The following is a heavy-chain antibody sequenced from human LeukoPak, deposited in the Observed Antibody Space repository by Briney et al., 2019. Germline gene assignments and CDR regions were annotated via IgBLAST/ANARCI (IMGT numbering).Heavy chain of an antibody. CDR1: GGSISSGGYS. V-gene: IGHV4-30-2*01. CDR3: ARAGGSRSYYDY. CDR2: IYHSGST. Sequence: SETLSPTCAVSGGSISSGGYSWSWIRQPPGKGLEWIGYIYHSGSTYYNPSLKSRVTISVDRSKNQFSLKLSSVTAADTAVYYCARAGGSRSYYDYWGQGTLVTVSS. J-gene: IGHJ4*02. D-gene: IGHD3-10*01.